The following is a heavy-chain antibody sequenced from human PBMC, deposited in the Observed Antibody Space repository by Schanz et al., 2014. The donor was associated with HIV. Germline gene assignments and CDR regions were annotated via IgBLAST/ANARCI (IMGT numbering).Heavy chain of an antibody. Sequence: QVQLLESGGGLVQPGGSLRLSCAASGFTFSSYGMHWVRQAPGKGLEWVAVIWFDGSKKYYADSVKGRFTISRDNSKNRLYLQMNSLRAEDTAIYYCAKVFTVITYVAEYFHHWGQGTLVSVSS. V-gene: IGHV3-33*06. CDR3: AKVFTVITYVAEYFHH. CDR1: GFTFSSYG. CDR2: IWFDGSKK. J-gene: IGHJ1*01. D-gene: IGHD3-16*01.